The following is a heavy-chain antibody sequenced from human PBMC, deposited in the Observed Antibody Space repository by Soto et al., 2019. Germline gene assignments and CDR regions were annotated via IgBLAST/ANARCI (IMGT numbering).Heavy chain of an antibody. J-gene: IGHJ4*02. D-gene: IGHD6-19*01. V-gene: IGHV4-34*01. CDR2: INHSRST. Sequence: QVQLQQWGAGLLKPSETLSLTCAVHGGSFSGYYWSWIRQPPGKGLEWIGEINHSRSTNYNPSLKSRVTISVDTSKDQFSLKLSSVTAADTAVYYCARRSSGITVAGSFDYWGQGTLVTASS. CDR3: ARRSSGITVAGSFDY. CDR1: GGSFSGYY.